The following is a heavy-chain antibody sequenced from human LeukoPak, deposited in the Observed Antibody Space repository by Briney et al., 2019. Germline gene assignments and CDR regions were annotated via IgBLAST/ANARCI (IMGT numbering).Heavy chain of an antibody. V-gene: IGHV4-39*01. CDR3: ARTENYIPEDWFDP. J-gene: IGHJ5*02. CDR1: GGSISTGRYY. CDR2: IYSTGIT. Sequence: SETLSLTCSVSGGSISTGRYYWGWIRQPPGKGLEWIGSIYSTGITYYNPSLQSRVTISVDTPKNQFSLTLSSVTAADTAVYYCARTENYIPEDWFDPWGQGTLVTVSS. D-gene: IGHD5-24*01.